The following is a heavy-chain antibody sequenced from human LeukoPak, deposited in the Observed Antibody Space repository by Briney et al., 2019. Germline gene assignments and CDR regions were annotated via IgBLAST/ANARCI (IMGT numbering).Heavy chain of an antibody. CDR1: GFTFSDYW. D-gene: IGHD3-9*01. J-gene: IGHJ4*02. V-gene: IGHV3-7*03. CDR2: IKQDGSEK. Sequence: GGSLRLSCATSGFTFSDYWMNWFRQAPGKGLERVAIIKQDGSEKHYVDFVKGRFTISRDNDRNSLFLQMNGLRDDDTAVYYCARGQGWLSDSWGQGILVTVTS. CDR3: ARGQGWLSDS.